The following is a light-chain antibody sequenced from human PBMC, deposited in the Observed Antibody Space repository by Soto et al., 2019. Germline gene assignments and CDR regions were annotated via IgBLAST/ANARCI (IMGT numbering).Light chain of an antibody. CDR1: QDISQS. V-gene: IGKV1-39*01. CDR2: AAH. J-gene: IGKJ2*01. Sequence: IQMTQSPSSLSASLGDSVTVTCRASQDISQSVNWYQQKPGQAPKLLIYAAHTLGSGIPSRFSGRGSGTDFALTIRSLQPEDVETYYCQQSSITPHTFGQGTMLQIK. CDR3: QQSSITPHT.